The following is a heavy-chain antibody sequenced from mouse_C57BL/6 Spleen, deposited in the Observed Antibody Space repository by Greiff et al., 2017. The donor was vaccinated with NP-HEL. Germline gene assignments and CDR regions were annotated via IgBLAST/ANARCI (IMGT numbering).Heavy chain of an antibody. CDR1: GFSFNTYA. V-gene: IGHV10-1*01. J-gene: IGHJ4*01. Sequence: EVQLVESGGGLVQPKGSLKLSCAASGFSFNTYAMNWVRQAPGKGLEWVASIRSKSNNYATYYADSMKDRFTISRDDSESMLYLQMNNLKAEDTAMYYCVRHRGGLDAMDYWGQGTSVTVSS. CDR2: IRSKSNNYAT. D-gene: IGHD3-3*01. CDR3: VRHRGGLDAMDY.